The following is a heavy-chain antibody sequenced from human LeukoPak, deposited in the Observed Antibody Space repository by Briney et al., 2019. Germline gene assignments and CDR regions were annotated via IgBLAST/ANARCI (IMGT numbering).Heavy chain of an antibody. CDR1: GGSFSGYY. J-gene: IGHJ6*02. CDR3: ARLPPRQYGGPPWLPGYYGMDV. CDR2: INHSGST. D-gene: IGHD4-23*01. V-gene: IGHV4-34*01. Sequence: SETLSLTCAVYGGSFSGYYWSWIRQPPGKGLEWIGEINHSGSTDYNPSLKSRVTISVDTSKNQFSLKLSSVTAADTAVYYCARLPPRQYGGPPWLPGYYGMDVWGQGTTVTVSS.